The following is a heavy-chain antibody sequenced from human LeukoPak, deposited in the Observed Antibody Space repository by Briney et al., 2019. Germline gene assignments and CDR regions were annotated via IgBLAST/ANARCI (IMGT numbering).Heavy chain of an antibody. J-gene: IGHJ4*02. CDR3: ARDKYYDFWSGDTFDY. CDR2: IKQDGSEK. V-gene: IGHV3-7*01. D-gene: IGHD3-3*01. Sequence: PGGSLRLSCAASGFTFSSYWMSWVRQAPGKGLEWVANIKQDGSEKYYVDSVKGRFTISSDNAKYSLYLQMNSLRAEDTAVYYCARDKYYDFWSGDTFDYRGQGSLVTVSS. CDR1: GFTFSSYW.